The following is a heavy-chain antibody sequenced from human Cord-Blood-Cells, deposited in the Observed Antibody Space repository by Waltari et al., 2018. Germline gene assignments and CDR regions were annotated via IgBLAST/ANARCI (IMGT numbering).Heavy chain of an antibody. V-gene: IGHV1-45*02. Sequence: QMQLVQSGAEVKKTGSSVKVSCKASGYTFTYRYLHWVRQAPGQALEWMGWITPINGNTNYAQKFQDRVTITRDRSMSTAYMELSSLRSEDTAMYYCARFATGTNDAFDIWGQGTMVTVSS. CDR1: GYTFTYRY. CDR3: ARFATGTNDAFDI. D-gene: IGHD1-1*01. CDR2: ITPINGNT. J-gene: IGHJ3*02.